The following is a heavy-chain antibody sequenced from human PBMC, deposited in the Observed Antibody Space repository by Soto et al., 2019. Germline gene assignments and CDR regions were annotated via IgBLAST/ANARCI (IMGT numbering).Heavy chain of an antibody. CDR1: GFTFRTCA. V-gene: IGHV3-23*01. CDR3: AKHSGIYPIDY. D-gene: IGHD1-26*01. J-gene: IGHJ4*02. Sequence: EVQLLESGGGLVQPGGSLRVSCAASGFTFRTCAMSWVRQAPGKGLEWVSAISGSGSSPYYADSVKGRLTISRDNSKNTLYLQMNNLRADDTAVYYCAKHSGIYPIDYWGQGTLVTVSS. CDR2: ISGSGSSP.